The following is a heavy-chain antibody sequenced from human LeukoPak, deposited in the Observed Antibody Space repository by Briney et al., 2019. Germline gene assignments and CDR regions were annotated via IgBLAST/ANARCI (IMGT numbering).Heavy chain of an antibody. CDR2: ITSSGRYI. D-gene: IGHD2/OR15-2a*01. CDR3: TREGSQWDFLVDY. CDR1: GFTFSSYS. Sequence: GGSLRLSCAASGFTFSSYSMNWVRQAPGKGLEWVSSITSSGRYIYYADSVKGRFTISRDNSENSLYLQMDSLTAEDTAVYYCTREGSQWDFLVDYWGQGTRVAVSP. J-gene: IGHJ4*02. V-gene: IGHV3-21*01.